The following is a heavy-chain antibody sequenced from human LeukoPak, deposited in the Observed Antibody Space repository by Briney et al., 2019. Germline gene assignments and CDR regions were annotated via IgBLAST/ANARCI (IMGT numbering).Heavy chain of an antibody. Sequence: GGSLRLSCAASGMRFSDFYMSWMRQAPGKGLEWISFISSNGNIIHYADSAKGRFTISRDSAKNSLYLHMDSLRVEDTATYYCASGGRAYNFWGPGTAVTVSS. D-gene: IGHD1-14*01. V-gene: IGHV3-11*01. J-gene: IGHJ4*02. CDR2: ISSNGNII. CDR3: ASGGRAYNF. CDR1: GMRFSDFY.